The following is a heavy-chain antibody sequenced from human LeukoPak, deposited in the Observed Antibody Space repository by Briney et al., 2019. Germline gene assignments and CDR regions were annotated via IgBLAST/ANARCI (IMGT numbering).Heavy chain of an antibody. CDR1: GFTFSSYW. V-gene: IGHV3-7*01. J-gene: IGHJ4*02. CDR3: ARDRNQDYDFWSGYYTGVVDY. CDR2: IKQDGSEK. D-gene: IGHD3-3*01. Sequence: GGSLRLSCAASGFTFSSYWMSWGRQGPGKGREWVANIKQDGSEKYYVDSVKGRCTISRDKAKNSLYLQMNSLRAEDTAVYYCARDRNQDYDFWSGYYTGVVDYWGQGTLVTVSS.